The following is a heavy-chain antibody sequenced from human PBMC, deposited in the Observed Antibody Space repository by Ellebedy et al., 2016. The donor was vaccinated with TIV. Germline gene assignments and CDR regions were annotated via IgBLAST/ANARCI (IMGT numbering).Heavy chain of an antibody. V-gene: IGHV3-53*01. CDR2: IYSGGST. Sequence: GESLKISCAASGFTVSNNYMSWVRQAPGKGLEWVSLIYSGGSTYYADSVRGRFTISRDNFNNTLHLQMNSLRAEDTAVYYCAVRSAAAYHYHHSMDVWGQGTTVTVSS. CDR1: GFTVSNNY. CDR3: AVRSAAAYHYHHSMDV. D-gene: IGHD6-13*01. J-gene: IGHJ6*02.